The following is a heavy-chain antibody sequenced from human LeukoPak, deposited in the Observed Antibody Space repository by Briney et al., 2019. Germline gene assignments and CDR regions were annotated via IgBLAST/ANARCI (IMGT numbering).Heavy chain of an antibody. D-gene: IGHD6-13*01. CDR2: ISYDGSNK. V-gene: IGHV3-30-3*01. Sequence: GGSLRLSCAASGFTFSSYAMHWVRQAPGKGLEWVAVISYDGSNKYYADSVKGRFTISRDNSKNTLYLQMNSLRAEDTAVYYCARVFLPYSSSYAFDIWGQGTMVTVSS. J-gene: IGHJ3*02. CDR1: GFTFSSYA. CDR3: ARVFLPYSSSYAFDI.